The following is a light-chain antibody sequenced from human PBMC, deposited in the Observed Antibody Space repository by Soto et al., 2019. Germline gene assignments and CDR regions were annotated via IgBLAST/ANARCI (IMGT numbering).Light chain of an antibody. Sequence: SHVTHARSTLSSSVVGRVTITCGASQSISSWLAWYQQKPGKAPKLLIYKASSLESGVPSRFSGSGSGTEFTLTISSLQPDDFATYYCQQYNSYPCPFGQRTK. CDR1: QSISSW. CDR3: QQYNSYPCP. J-gene: IGKJ1*01. V-gene: IGKV1-5*03. CDR2: KAS.